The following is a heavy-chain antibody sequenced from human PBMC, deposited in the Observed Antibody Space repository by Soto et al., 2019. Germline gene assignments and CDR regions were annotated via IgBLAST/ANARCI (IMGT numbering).Heavy chain of an antibody. CDR3: AHRGEVATIISDAFDI. J-gene: IGHJ3*02. CDR1: GISLSTDAVG. Sequence: QITLKESGPTLVKPTQTLTLTCTFSGISLSTDAVGVAWIRQPPGKALEWLALIYWDDDKRYSPSLKSRLTIIKDTSKNQVVLTMTNMDPVDTATYYCAHRGEVATIISDAFDIWRPGTSVTVSS. V-gene: IGHV2-5*02. D-gene: IGHD5-12*01. CDR2: IYWDDDK.